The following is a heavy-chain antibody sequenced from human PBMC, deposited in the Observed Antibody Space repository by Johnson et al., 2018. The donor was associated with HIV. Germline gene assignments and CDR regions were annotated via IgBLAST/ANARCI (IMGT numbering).Heavy chain of an antibody. J-gene: IGHJ3*02. CDR1: GFSFSAYA. CDR2: ISWNSGSI. V-gene: IGHV3-9*01. D-gene: IGHD5-18*01. Sequence: VQLVESGGGAVQPGGSLRLSCAASGFSFSAYAMHWVRQAPGKGLEWVSGISWNSGSIGYADSVKGRFTISRANSKNTLYLQMNSLKTEDTAIYYCTTEAGIELWLIDAFDMWGQGTMVTVSS. CDR3: TTEAGIELWLIDAFDM.